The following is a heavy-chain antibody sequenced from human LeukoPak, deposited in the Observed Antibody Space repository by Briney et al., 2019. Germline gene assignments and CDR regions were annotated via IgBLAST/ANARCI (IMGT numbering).Heavy chain of an antibody. CDR1: GFTFSSYA. V-gene: IGHV3-64*01. Sequence: PGGSLRLSCAASGFTFSSYAMHWVRQAPGKGLEYVSAISSNGGSTYYANSVKGRFTISRDNAKNSLYLQMNSLRAEDTAVYYCARSNGAFDIWGQGTMVTVSS. CDR2: ISSNGGST. J-gene: IGHJ3*02. D-gene: IGHD4-11*01. CDR3: ARSNGAFDI.